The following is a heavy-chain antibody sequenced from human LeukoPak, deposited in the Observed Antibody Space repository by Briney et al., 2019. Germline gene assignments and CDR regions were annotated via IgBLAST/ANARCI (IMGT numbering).Heavy chain of an antibody. Sequence: GASVKVSCKASGYTFTSYGISWVRQAPGQGLEWMGWISAYNDNTNYAQKLQGRVTMTTDTSTSTAYMELRSLRSDDTAVYYCARARTIFGVVNFDYWGQGTLVTVSS. CDR2: ISAYNDNT. J-gene: IGHJ4*02. CDR3: ARARTIFGVVNFDY. D-gene: IGHD3-3*01. V-gene: IGHV1-18*01. CDR1: GYTFTSYG.